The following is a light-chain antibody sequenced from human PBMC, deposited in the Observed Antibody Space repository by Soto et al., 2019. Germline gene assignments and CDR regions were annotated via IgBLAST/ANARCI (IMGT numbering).Light chain of an antibody. CDR3: QQYNNYLTWS. CDR2: NAD. Sequence: DIQMTQSPSTLSASVGDRVTMTCRASQSISRWLAWFQQKPGKAPRMLIFNADTLERGVPSGFSGSGYGTEFTLTISSLQPDDFATYYCQQYNNYLTWSFGQGTKVEIK. CDR1: QSISRW. V-gene: IGKV1-5*01. J-gene: IGKJ1*01.